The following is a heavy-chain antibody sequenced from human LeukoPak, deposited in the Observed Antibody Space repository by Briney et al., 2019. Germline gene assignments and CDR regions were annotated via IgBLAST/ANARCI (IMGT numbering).Heavy chain of an antibody. D-gene: IGHD6-6*01. Sequence: GGSLRLSCTVSGFTVSSDSMSWVRQAPGKGLEWVSYISSSGSTIYYADSVKGRFTISRDNAKNSLYLQMNSLRAEDTAVYYCATGAKQLVQYYYYYMDVWGKGTTVTVSS. V-gene: IGHV3-11*01. CDR1: GFTVSSDS. CDR2: ISSSGSTI. J-gene: IGHJ6*03. CDR3: ATGAKQLVQYYYYYMDV.